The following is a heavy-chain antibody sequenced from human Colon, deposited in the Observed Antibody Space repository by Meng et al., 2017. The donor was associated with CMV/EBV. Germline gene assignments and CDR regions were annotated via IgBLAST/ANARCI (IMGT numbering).Heavy chain of an antibody. Sequence: GESLKISCAASGFTFSTYSMNWVRQAPGKGLEWVSSISHNGNDKYYADSVKGRFTISRDNAQNSLYLQMNSLRAEDTAVYYCARVSITDQYCSTTSCRDDAFDVWGQGTMVTVSS. D-gene: IGHD2-2*01. V-gene: IGHV3-21*01. CDR3: ARVSITDQYCSTTSCRDDAFDV. CDR2: ISHNGNDK. CDR1: GFTFSTYS. J-gene: IGHJ3*01.